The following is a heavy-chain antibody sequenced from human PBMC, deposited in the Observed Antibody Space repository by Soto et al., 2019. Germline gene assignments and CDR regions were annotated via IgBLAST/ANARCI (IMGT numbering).Heavy chain of an antibody. CDR2: IGGGGGTT. CDR1: GCFLSDFG. J-gene: IGHJ6*04. CDR3: AKDSPAGRRNFYMAV. D-gene: IGHD6-6*01. V-gene: IGHV3-23*01. Sequence: GRPMRRSGVACGCFLSDFGMHWVRQDPGKGLEWVAAIGGGGGTTYHGDSVKGRFTISRDNSKDALYLQMNSLRVEDTAQYYCAKDSPAGRRNFYMAVWGKGTTVTVSS.